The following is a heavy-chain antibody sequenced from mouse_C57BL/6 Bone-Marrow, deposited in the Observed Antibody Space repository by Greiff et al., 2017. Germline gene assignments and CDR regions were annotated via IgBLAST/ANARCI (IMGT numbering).Heavy chain of an antibody. CDR1: GFTFSSYG. D-gene: IGHD2-4*01. CDR2: ISSGGSYT. J-gene: IGHJ3*01. V-gene: IGHV5-6*01. Sequence: EVKLVESGGDLVKPGGSLKLSCAASGFTFSSYGMSWVRQTPDKRLEWVATISSGGSYTYYTDSVKGRFTISRDNAKNTLYLQMSSLKSEDTAMYYCARHDYDGAWFAYWGQGTLVTVSA. CDR3: ARHDYDGAWFAY.